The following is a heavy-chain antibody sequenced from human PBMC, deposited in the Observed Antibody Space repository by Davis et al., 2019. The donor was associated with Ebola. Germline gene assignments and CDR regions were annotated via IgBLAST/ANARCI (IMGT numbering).Heavy chain of an antibody. D-gene: IGHD6-19*01. CDR1: GFTFSSYA. V-gene: IGHV3-23*01. J-gene: IGHJ1*01. CDR2: ISDNGGCP. CDR3: AKDHAHSSGWYSLPEYFQH. Sequence: PGGSLRLSCAASGFTFSSYAMSWVRQAPGKGLEWVSVISDNGGCPYYADSVKGRFTISRDNSKNTLYLQMNSLRAEDTAVYYCAKDHAHSSGWYSLPEYFQHWGQGTLVTVSS.